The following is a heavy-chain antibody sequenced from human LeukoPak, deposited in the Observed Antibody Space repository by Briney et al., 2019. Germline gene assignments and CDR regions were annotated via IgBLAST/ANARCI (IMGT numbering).Heavy chain of an antibody. J-gene: IGHJ4*02. CDR2: IKQDGSDK. CDR1: GFTFSAYW. V-gene: IGHV3-7*03. CDR3: ARKTVVGSYFDY. D-gene: IGHD4-23*01. Sequence: PGGSLRLSCAASGFTFSAYWMSWVRQAPGKGLEWVANIKQDGSDKYYVDSVKGRFTISRDNAKNSLYLQMISLRAEDTAVYYCARKTVVGSYFDYWGQGTPVTVSS.